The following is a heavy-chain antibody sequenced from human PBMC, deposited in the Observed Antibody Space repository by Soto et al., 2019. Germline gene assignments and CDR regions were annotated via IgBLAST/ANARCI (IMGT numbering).Heavy chain of an antibody. CDR1: GYPFTTYG. J-gene: IGHJ4*02. D-gene: IGHD3-22*01. Sequence: GASVTVSCKTSGYPFTTYGISWMRQAPGQGREWMGWISAFNGNTKSAQKVQGRVTMNADTSTSAAYMELRNLRSDDTAVYYCARDLSHYDSKDYSGLGTLVTVSS. CDR3: ARDLSHYDSKDY. V-gene: IGHV1-18*01. CDR2: ISAFNGNT.